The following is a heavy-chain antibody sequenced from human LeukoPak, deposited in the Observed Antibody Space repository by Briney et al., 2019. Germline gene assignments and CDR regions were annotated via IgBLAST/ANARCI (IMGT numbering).Heavy chain of an antibody. J-gene: IGHJ5*02. CDR3: AKDTDYYGSGSYSDP. CDR2: ISGSGGST. Sequence: PGGSLRLSCAASGFTFSSYAMSWVRQAPGKGLEWVSAISGSGGSTYYPDSVKGRFTISRDNSKNTLYLQMNSLRAEDTAVYYCAKDTDYYGSGSYSDPWGQGTLVTVSS. D-gene: IGHD3-10*01. V-gene: IGHV3-23*01. CDR1: GFTFSSYA.